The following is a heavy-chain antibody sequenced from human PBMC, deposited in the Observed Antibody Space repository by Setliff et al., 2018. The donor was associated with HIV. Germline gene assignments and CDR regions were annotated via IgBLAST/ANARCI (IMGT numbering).Heavy chain of an antibody. J-gene: IGHJ4*02. CDR3: TTPLYYYDTSTTWDY. Sequence: PGGSLRLSCAASGFTFSGSAMHWVRQASGKGLEWVGRILDKANNYATAYAVSLKGRFTISRDDSKNTAYLQMNSLTAEDTAVYYCTTPLYYYDTSTTWDYWGQGTLVTVSS. V-gene: IGHV3-73*01. CDR2: ILDKANNYAT. D-gene: IGHD3-22*01. CDR1: GFTFSGSA.